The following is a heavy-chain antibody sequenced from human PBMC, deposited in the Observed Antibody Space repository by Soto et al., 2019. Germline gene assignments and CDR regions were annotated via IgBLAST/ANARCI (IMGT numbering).Heavy chain of an antibody. CDR1: GGSISSSSYY. V-gene: IGHV4-39*01. Sequence: QLQLQESGPGLVKPSETLSLTCTVSGGSISSSSYYWGWIRQPPGKGLEWIGSIYYSGSTYYNPSLKSRVIISVDTSKNQFSLKLSSVTAADTAVYYCARHGSPIDYGGNSGFDYWGQGTLVTVSS. J-gene: IGHJ4*02. CDR2: IYYSGST. CDR3: ARHGSPIDYGGNSGFDY. D-gene: IGHD4-17*01.